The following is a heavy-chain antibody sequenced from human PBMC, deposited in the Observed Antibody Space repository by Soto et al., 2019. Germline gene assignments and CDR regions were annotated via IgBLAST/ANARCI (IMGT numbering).Heavy chain of an antibody. CDR2: ISAYTGNT. V-gene: IGHV1-18*01. Sequence: QVQLVQSGGEVKKPGASVKVSCKASGYIFNSFGISWVRQAPGQGLEWMGWISAYTGNTKYAQNFQGRVTMTTDTSTKTGYMELRGLGSDDTAVVYLARRLTTGEIGYWGQGTLGTVSS. CDR3: ARRLTTGEIGY. J-gene: IGHJ4*02. D-gene: IGHD4-17*01. CDR1: GYIFNSFG.